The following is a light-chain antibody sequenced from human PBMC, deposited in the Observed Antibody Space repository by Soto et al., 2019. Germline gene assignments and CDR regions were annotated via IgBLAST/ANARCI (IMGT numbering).Light chain of an antibody. CDR1: QDITNY. Sequence: DIQMTQSPSSLSASVGDRVTITCQASQDITNYLNWYQQKPGKAPRLLLYDASSLETGVPSRFSGSGSGTDFTFTISSLQPEDSATYYRQHYEHLPITFGQGTRLEIK. CDR2: DAS. J-gene: IGKJ5*01. CDR3: QHYEHLPIT. V-gene: IGKV1-33*01.